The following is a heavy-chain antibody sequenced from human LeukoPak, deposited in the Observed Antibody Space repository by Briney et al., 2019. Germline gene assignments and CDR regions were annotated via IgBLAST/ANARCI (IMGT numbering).Heavy chain of an antibody. CDR1: GGSFSGYY. V-gene: IGHV4-34*01. Sequence: PSETLSLTCAVSGGSFSGYYWSWIRQPPGKGLEWIGEINHSGSTNYNPSLKSRVTISVDTSKNQFSLKLSSVTAADTAVYYCARVGFWSGYRIDYWGQGTLVTVSS. D-gene: IGHD3-3*01. J-gene: IGHJ4*02. CDR2: INHSGST. CDR3: ARVGFWSGYRIDY.